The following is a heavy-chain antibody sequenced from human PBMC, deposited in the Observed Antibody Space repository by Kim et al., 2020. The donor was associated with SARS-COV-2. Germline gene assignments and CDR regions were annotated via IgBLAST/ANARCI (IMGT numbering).Heavy chain of an antibody. D-gene: IGHD5-18*01. CDR3: AKAPGRGYSYGSHYYMDV. J-gene: IGHJ6*03. CDR1: GFTFSSYG. V-gene: IGHV3-30*18. Sequence: GGSLRLSCAASGFTFSSYGMHWVRQAPGKGLEWVAVISYDGSNKYYADSVKGRFTISRDNSKNTLYLQMNSLRAEDTAVYYCAKAPGRGYSYGSHYYMDVWGKGTTVTVSS. CDR2: ISYDGSNK.